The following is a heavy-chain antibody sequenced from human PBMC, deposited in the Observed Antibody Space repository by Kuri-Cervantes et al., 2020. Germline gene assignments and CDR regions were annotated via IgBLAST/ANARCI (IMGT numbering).Heavy chain of an antibody. CDR2: ISYDGSNK. J-gene: IGHJ4*02. CDR1: GFTFSSYA. Sequence: GGSLRLSCAASGFTFSSYAMSWVRQAPGKGLEWVAVISYDGSNKYYADSVKGRFTISRDNSKNTLYLQMNSLRAEDTAVYYCAKDFTEGEGSFDYWGQGTLVTVSS. D-gene: IGHD1-26*01. V-gene: IGHV3-30-3*01. CDR3: AKDFTEGEGSFDY.